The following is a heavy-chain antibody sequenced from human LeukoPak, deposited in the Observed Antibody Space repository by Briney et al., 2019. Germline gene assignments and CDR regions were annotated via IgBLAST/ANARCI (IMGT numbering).Heavy chain of an antibody. CDR3: ARFGRPGIAAAATDY. Sequence: ASVKVSCKASGYTFTSYDINWVRQATGQGLEWMGWMNPNSGNTGYAQKLQGRVTMIRNTSVSTAYMELSSLRSEDTAVYYCARFGRPGIAAAATDYWGQGTLVTVSS. CDR1: GYTFTSYD. J-gene: IGHJ4*02. CDR2: MNPNSGNT. D-gene: IGHD6-13*01. V-gene: IGHV1-8*01.